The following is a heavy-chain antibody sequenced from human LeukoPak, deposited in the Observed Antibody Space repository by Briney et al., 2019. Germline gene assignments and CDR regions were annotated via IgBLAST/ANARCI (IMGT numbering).Heavy chain of an antibody. Sequence: PSETLSLTCTVSGGSISSSSYYWGWIRQPPGKGLEWIGSIYYSGSTYYNPSLKSRVTISVDTSKNQFSLKLSSVTAADTAVYYCARDDGEVGAYFDYWGQGTLVTVSS. V-gene: IGHV4-39*07. CDR3: ARDDGEVGAYFDY. CDR2: IYYSGST. D-gene: IGHD1-26*01. CDR1: GGSISSSSYY. J-gene: IGHJ4*02.